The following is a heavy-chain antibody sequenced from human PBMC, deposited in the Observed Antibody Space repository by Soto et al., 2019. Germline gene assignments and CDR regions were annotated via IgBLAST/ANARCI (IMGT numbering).Heavy chain of an antibody. CDR1: GFTSSSYW. CDR3: AREPDYYDSSGYPHYYFDY. V-gene: IGHV3-7*01. D-gene: IGHD3-22*01. J-gene: IGHJ4*02. CDR2: IKQDGSEK. Sequence: GGSLRLSCAASGFTSSSYWMSWVRQAPGKGLEWVANIKQDGSEKYYVDSVKGRFTISRDNAKNSLYLQMNSLRAEDTAVYYCAREPDYYDSSGYPHYYFDYWGQGTLVTVSS.